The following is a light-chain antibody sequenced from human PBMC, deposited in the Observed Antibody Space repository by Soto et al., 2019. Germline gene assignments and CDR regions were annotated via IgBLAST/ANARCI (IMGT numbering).Light chain of an antibody. Sequence: DIQMTQSPSSLSASVGDRVTITCRASQGIGKDLSWYQQKPGAAPRRLIFGASSLQSGVPYRVSGSGSGTEFTLTISSLEPEDFATYYCLQYNTDPRTFGQGTMVEFK. CDR3: LQYNTDPRT. J-gene: IGKJ1*01. CDR2: GAS. V-gene: IGKV1-17*01. CDR1: QGIGKD.